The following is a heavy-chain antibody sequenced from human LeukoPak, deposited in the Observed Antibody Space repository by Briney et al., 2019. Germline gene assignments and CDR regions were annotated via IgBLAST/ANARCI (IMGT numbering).Heavy chain of an antibody. D-gene: IGHD5-12*01. CDR3: ARAPSDIAFDY. J-gene: IGHJ4*02. CDR1: GFTFSSYS. V-gene: IGHV3-21*01. CDR2: ISRTSSYI. Sequence: GGSLRLSCAASGFTFSSYSMNWVRQAPGKGREWGASISRTSSYISYADSLKGRFTISRDNPKPPLYLQMNSLRAEDTAVYYCARAPSDIAFDYWGQGTLVTVSS.